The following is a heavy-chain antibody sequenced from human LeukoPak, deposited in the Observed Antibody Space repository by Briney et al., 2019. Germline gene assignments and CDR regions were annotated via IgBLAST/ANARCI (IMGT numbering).Heavy chain of an antibody. D-gene: IGHD6-19*01. V-gene: IGHV3-23*01. J-gene: IGHJ4*02. CDR3: AKERVSYSSGWYQDY. CDR2: ISGSGGST. CDR1: GFTFSSYA. Sequence: GGSLRLSCAASGFTFSSYAMSWVRQAPGKGLEWVSTISGSGGSTYYADSVKGRFTISRDKSKNTLYLQMNSLRAEDTAVYYCAKERVSYSSGWYQDYWGQGTLVTVSS.